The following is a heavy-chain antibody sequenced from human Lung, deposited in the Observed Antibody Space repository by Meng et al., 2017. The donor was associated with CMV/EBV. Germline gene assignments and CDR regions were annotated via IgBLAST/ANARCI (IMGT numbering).Heavy chain of an antibody. CDR2: ISSSSSYI. D-gene: IGHD3-3*01. V-gene: IGHV3-21*01. CDR1: GFTFSSYS. CDR3: ARVGPFDFWSGYSGPDSYNWFDP. J-gene: IGHJ5*02. Sequence: GESLKISCAASGFTFSSYSMNWVRQAPGKGLEWVSSISSSSSYIYYADSVKGRFTISRDNAKNSLYLQMNSLRAEDTAVYYCARVGPFDFWSGYSGPDSYNWFDPWGQGXLVTVSS.